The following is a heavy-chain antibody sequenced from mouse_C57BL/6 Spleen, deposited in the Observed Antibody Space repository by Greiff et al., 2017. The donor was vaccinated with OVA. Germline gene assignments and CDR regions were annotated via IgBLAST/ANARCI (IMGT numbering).Heavy chain of an antibody. Sequence: QVQLQQSGAELARPGASVKLSCKASGYPFTSYGISWVKQRTGQGLEWIGEIYTRSGTTYYNEQFQGKANMNPAKSSSTAYIELRSLTSDDSAVYFCAKGFVSWGYCFDYWGQGTTLTVSS. V-gene: IGHV1-81*01. CDR3: AKGFVSWGYCFDY. D-gene: IGHD3-3*01. CDR2: IYTRSGTT. CDR1: GYPFTSYG. J-gene: IGHJ2*01.